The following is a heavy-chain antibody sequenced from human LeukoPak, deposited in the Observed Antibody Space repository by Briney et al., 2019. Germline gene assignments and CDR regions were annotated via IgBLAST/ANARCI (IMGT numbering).Heavy chain of an antibody. CDR2: IYYSGST. D-gene: IGHD3-10*01. Sequence: PSESLSLTCTVSGASVSSGSYYWSWLRQPPGKGLEWIVYIYYSGSTHYNPSLKTPFTKSVDTSKNQFSLKLSSVTAADTAVYYCARDSVYYYGSGSALAYSYYGMDVWGKGTTVTVSS. CDR1: GASVSSGSYY. V-gene: IGHV4-61*01. CDR3: ARDSVYYYGSGSALAYSYYGMDV. J-gene: IGHJ6*04.